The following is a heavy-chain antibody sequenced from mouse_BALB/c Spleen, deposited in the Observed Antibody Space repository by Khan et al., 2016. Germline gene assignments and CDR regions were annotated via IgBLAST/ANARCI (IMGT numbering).Heavy chain of an antibody. CDR1: DYAFSSYW. CDR3: ARGILLRLFYAMDY. Sequence: QVQLQQSGAELVRPGSSVKISCKASDYAFSSYWMNWVKQRPGQGLEWIGQIYPGDGDPNYNGKFKGKATLTADKSSSTVYMQLSSLTSEDSAVYVCARGILLRLFYAMDYWGQGTSVTVAS. J-gene: IGHJ4*01. V-gene: IGHV1-80*01. CDR2: IYPGDGDP. D-gene: IGHD6-2*01.